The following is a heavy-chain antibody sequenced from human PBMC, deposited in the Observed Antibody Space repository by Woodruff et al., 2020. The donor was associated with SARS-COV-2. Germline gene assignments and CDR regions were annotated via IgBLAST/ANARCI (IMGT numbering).Heavy chain of an antibody. Sequence: QAPGQGLEWVGWISGYSGNTNYADKFKGRVTITKDTSTSTAYMELRGLKSDDTAIYYCARETYDGKYNYYMDIWGEGT. CDR3: ARETYDGKYNYYMDI. CDR2: ISGYSGNT. D-gene: IGHD3-3*01. V-gene: IGHV1-18*01. J-gene: IGHJ6*03.